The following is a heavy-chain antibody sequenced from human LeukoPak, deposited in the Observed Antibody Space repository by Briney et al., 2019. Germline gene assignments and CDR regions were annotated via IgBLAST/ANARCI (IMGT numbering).Heavy chain of an antibody. J-gene: IGHJ6*03. V-gene: IGHV3-23*01. D-gene: IGHD6-13*01. CDR3: AKDAGYSSSWYVYYMDV. CDR1: GFTFSSYG. Sequence: GGSLRLSCAASGFTFSSYGMSWVRQAPGKGLEWVSAISGSGGSTYYADSVKGRFTISRDNSKNTLYLQMNSLRAEDTAVYYCAKDAGYSSSWYVYYMDVWGKGTTVTISS. CDR2: ISGSGGST.